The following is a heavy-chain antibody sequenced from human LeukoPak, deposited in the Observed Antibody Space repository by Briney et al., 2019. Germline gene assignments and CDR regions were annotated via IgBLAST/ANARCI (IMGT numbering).Heavy chain of an antibody. Sequence: ASVKVCCKASGYTFTSYYMHWVRQAPGQGLEWMGIINPSGGSTSYAQKFQGRVTMTRDMSTSTVYMELSSLRSEDTAVYYCARERYCSGGSCYWFDPWGQGTLVTVSS. CDR1: GYTFTSYY. CDR2: INPSGGST. J-gene: IGHJ5*02. D-gene: IGHD2-15*01. CDR3: ARERYCSGGSCYWFDP. V-gene: IGHV1-46*01.